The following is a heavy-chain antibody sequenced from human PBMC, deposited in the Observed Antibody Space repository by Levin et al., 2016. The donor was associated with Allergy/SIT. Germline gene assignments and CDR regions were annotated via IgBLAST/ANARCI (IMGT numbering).Heavy chain of an antibody. Sequence: VRQAPGKGLEWVANIKQDGSEKYYVDSVKGRFTISRDNAKNSLYLQMNSLRAEDTAVYYCARDVEYSSSSGLGYYFDYWGQGTLVTVSS. CDR2: IKQDGSEK. CDR3: ARDVEYSSSSGLGYYFDY. D-gene: IGHD6-6*01. J-gene: IGHJ4*02. V-gene: IGHV3-7*01.